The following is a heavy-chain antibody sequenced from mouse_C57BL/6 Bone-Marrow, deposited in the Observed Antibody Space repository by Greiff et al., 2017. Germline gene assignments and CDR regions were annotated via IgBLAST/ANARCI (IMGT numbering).Heavy chain of an antibody. D-gene: IGHD1-1*01. J-gene: IGHJ2*01. V-gene: IGHV14-4*01. Sequence: VQLQQSGAELVRPGASVKLSCTASGFNIKDDYMHWVKQRPEQGLEWIGWIDPENGDTEYASKFQGKATITADTSSNTAYLQLSSLTSEDTAVYYCTSRYYGLDYWGQGTTLTVSS. CDR2: IDPENGDT. CDR1: GFNIKDDY. CDR3: TSRYYGLDY.